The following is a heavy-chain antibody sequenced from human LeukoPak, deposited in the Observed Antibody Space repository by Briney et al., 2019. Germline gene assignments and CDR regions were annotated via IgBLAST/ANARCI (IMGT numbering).Heavy chain of an antibody. CDR3: AKDLSTYSPRSSSPSEPSPPAFDI. Sequence: GGSLRLSCAASGFTFSSYAMSWVRQAPGKGLEWVSAISGSGGSTYYADSVKGRFTISRDNSKNTLYLQMNSLRAEDTAVYYCAKDLSTYSPRSSSPSEPSPPAFDIWGQGTMVTVSS. J-gene: IGHJ3*02. V-gene: IGHV3-23*01. CDR1: GFTFSSYA. D-gene: IGHD5-18*01. CDR2: ISGSGGST.